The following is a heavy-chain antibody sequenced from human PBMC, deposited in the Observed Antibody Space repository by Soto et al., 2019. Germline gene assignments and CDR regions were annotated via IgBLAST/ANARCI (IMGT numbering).Heavy chain of an antibody. Sequence: GASVKVSCKASGGTFSSYAISWVRQAPGQGLGWMGGIIPIFGTANYAQKFQGRVTITADKSTSTAFMELSSLRSEDTAVYYCARYRTYYYDSSGYRKAFDIWGQGTMVTVS. D-gene: IGHD3-22*01. J-gene: IGHJ3*02. V-gene: IGHV1-69*06. CDR1: GGTFSSYA. CDR3: ARYRTYYYDSSGYRKAFDI. CDR2: IIPIFGTA.